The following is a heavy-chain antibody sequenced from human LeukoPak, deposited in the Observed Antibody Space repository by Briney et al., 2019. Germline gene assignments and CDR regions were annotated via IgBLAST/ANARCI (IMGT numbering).Heavy chain of an antibody. V-gene: IGHV1-18*01. CDR3: ARGGGGYYGSGGYLIDH. D-gene: IGHD3-10*01. CDR2: ISVYNGNT. Sequence: ASVKVSCKASGYSFRNYGISWVRQAPGQGLEYMGWISVYNGNTNYAQRLQGRVTMTADTSTSTVYMELRSLRSDDTAVYYCARGGGGYYGSGGYLIDHWGQGTLVTVSS. J-gene: IGHJ4*02. CDR1: GYSFRNYG.